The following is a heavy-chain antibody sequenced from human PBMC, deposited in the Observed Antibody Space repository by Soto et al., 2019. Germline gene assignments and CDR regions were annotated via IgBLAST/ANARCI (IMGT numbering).Heavy chain of an antibody. CDR3: GKVKGFCSCGSWLGGGFGYFDY. Sequence: QVQLQESGPGLVKPSQTLSLTCTVSGGSISSGDYYWSWIRQPPGKGLEWIGYIYYSGSTYYNPSLKSRVNKAGDKSQNQFSLKLSSVTGGSTAVYYCGKVKGFCSCGSWLGGGFGYFDYWGQGTLVTVSS. D-gene: IGHD2-15*01. CDR2: IYYSGST. V-gene: IGHV4-30-4*01. CDR1: GGSISSGDYY. J-gene: IGHJ4*02.